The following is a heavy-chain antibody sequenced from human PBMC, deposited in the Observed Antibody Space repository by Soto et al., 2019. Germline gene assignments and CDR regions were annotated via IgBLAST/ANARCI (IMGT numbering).Heavy chain of an antibody. D-gene: IGHD3-10*01. CDR2: IKSKTDGGTT. Sequence: GGSLRLSCAASGFTFSNAWMSWVRQAPGKGQEWVGRIKSKTDGGTTDYAAPVKGRFTISRDDSKNTLYLQMNSLKTEDTAVYYCTTDPAPTMVRGVIHYYYMDVWGKGTTVTVSS. CDR1: GFTFSNAW. V-gene: IGHV3-15*01. CDR3: TTDPAPTMVRGVIHYYYMDV. J-gene: IGHJ6*03.